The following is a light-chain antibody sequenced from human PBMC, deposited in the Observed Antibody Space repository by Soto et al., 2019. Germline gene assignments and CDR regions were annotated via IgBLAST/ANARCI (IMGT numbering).Light chain of an antibody. CDR2: AAS. CDR3: QQANSFPFT. J-gene: IGKJ5*01. V-gene: IGKV1-12*02. Sequence: DIQVTQSPPTLSASVGDRVTITCRASQTISTWMAWYQQKPGKAPKLPIYAASSLQSGVPSRFSGSGSGTDFTLTISSLQPEDFATYYCQQANSFPFTFGQGTRLEIK. CDR1: QTISTW.